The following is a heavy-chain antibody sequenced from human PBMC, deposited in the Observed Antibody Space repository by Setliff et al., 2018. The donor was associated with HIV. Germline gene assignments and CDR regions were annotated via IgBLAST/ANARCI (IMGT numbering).Heavy chain of an antibody. J-gene: IGHJ4*02. CDR1: GYTFNTYP. V-gene: IGHV7-4-1*02. D-gene: IGHD3-3*01. CDR3: ARDGADYNFRSGTHPFDI. Sequence: GASVKVSCKASGYTFNTYPINWVRQAPGQGLELMGWINTATGSPRFAQGFRGRLGFSLDASVTTTYLHINNLEAADSAIYYCARDGADYNFRSGTHPFDIWGQGTLVTVSS. CDR2: INTATGSP.